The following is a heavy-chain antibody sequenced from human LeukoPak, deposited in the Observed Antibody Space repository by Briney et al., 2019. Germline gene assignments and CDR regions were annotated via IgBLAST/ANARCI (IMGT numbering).Heavy chain of an antibody. CDR2: ISYDGSNK. D-gene: IGHD3-22*01. CDR3: AKRGYYYDSSGYYSRTYFDY. CDR1: GFTFSSYG. J-gene: IGHJ4*02. V-gene: IGHV3-30*18. Sequence: PGGSLRLSCVVSGFTFSSYGMHWVRQVPGKGLEWVAVISYDGSNKYYADSVKGRFTISRDNSKNTLYLQMNSLRVEDTAVYYCAKRGYYYDSSGYYSRTYFDYWGQGTLVIVSS.